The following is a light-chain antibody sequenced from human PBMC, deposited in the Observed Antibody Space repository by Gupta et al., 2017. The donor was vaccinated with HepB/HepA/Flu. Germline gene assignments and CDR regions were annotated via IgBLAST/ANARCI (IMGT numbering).Light chain of an antibody. Sequence: SSALPPASSVSVSPGQTVRITCSGDLLATKYARWFQQRPGQAPVLLIYKDSVRPSAVPERFSGSKSGTTVTLTISAAKVEDEDDYYCEAATDIVWVFGGGTKLTVL. V-gene: IGLV3-27*01. CDR3: EAATDIVWV. CDR1: LLATKY. J-gene: IGLJ3*02. CDR2: KDS.